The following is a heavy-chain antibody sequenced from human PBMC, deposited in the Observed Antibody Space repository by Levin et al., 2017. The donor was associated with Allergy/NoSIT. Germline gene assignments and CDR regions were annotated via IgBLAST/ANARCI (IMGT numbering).Heavy chain of an antibody. V-gene: IGHV1-2*06. CDR3: AIRKPDEEDFDY. CDR2: ISPHSGGI. CDR1: GYTFAGYY. Sequence: ASVKVSCKASGYTFAGYYLHWVRLAPGQGLEWMGRISPHSGGINYAETFQGRFTMTRDTSITTAYLELSRLKSDDTAVYYCAIRKPDEEDFDYWGQGTLVTVST. J-gene: IGHJ4*02.